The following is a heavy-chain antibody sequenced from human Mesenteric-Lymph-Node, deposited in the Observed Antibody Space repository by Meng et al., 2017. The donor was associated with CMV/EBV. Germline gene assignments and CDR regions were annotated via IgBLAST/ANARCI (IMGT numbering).Heavy chain of an antibody. CDR3: AAFYSNYLTT. CDR1: GFTFSSYS. V-gene: IGHV3-23*01. CDR2: VSGSGKYP. J-gene: IGHJ5*02. Sequence: GESLKISCAASGFTFSSYSMNWVRQTPGKGLDWVSAVSGSGKYPYYADSVKGRFTISRDNSKDTLFLQMDSLRVEDTAIYYCAAFYSNYLTTWGQGTLVTVSS. D-gene: IGHD4-11*01.